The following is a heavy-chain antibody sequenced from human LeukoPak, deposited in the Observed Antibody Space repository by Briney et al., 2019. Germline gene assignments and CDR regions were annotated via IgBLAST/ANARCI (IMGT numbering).Heavy chain of an antibody. Sequence: SVKVSCKASGGTFSSYAISWVRQAPGQGLEWMGRIIPILGIANYAQKFQGRVTITADKSTSTAYMELSSLRSEDTAVYCCARDIWLQLPLFDYWGQGTLVTVSS. CDR2: IIPILGIA. CDR3: ARDIWLQLPLFDY. J-gene: IGHJ4*02. D-gene: IGHD5-24*01. CDR1: GGTFSSYA. V-gene: IGHV1-69*04.